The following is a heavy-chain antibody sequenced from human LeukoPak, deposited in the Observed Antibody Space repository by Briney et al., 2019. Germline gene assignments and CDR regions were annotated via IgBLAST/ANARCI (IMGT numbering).Heavy chain of an antibody. D-gene: IGHD6-6*01. CDR3: SSFEY. V-gene: IGHV3-30*03. CDR1: GFTFSSYG. CDR2: ISYDGSNK. Sequence: GGSLRLSCAASGFTFSSYGMHWVRQAPGKGLEWVAVISYDGSNKYYADSVKGRFTISRDNSKNTLYLQVNSLRAEDTAVYYCSSFEYWGQGTLVTVSS. J-gene: IGHJ4*02.